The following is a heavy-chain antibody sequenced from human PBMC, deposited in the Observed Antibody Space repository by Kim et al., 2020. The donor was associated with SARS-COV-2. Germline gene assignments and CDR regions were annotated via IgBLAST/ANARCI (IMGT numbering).Heavy chain of an antibody. CDR2: INHSGST. J-gene: IGHJ4*02. CDR1: GGSFSGYY. Sequence: SETLSLTCAVYGGSFSGYYWSWIRQPPGKGLEWIGEINHSGSTNYNPSLKSRVTISVDTSKNQFSLKLSSVTAADTAVYYCARAASVLRFLEWLDRDLDYWGQGTLVTVSS. D-gene: IGHD3-3*01. V-gene: IGHV4-34*01. CDR3: ARAASVLRFLEWLDRDLDY.